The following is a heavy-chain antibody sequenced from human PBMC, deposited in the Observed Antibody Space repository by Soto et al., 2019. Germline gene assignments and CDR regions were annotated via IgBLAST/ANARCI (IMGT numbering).Heavy chain of an antibody. CDR2: ISGSGGST. CDR3: AKDQVTSSGYYYDVKYFDY. V-gene: IGHV3-23*01. J-gene: IGHJ4*02. D-gene: IGHD3-22*01. CDR1: GFTFSSYA. Sequence: GGSLRLSCAASGFTFSSYAMSWVRQAPGKGLEWVSAISGSGGSTYYADSVKGRFTISRDNSKNTLYLQMNSLRAEDTAVYYCAKDQVTSSGYYYDVKYFDYWGQGTLVTVSS.